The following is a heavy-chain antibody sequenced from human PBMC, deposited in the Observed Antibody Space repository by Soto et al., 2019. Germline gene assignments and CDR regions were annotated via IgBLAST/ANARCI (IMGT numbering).Heavy chain of an antibody. V-gene: IGHV4-34*01. CDR3: ARGVPAASTTAGYDYYMDG. CDR2: INHSGST. Sequence: QVQLQQWGAGLLKPSETLSLTCAVYGGSFSGYYWSWIRQPPGKGLEWLGEINHSGSTNYNPSLKRRVTISVEAYKNQLSLKLSSVTAAGTAVYYCARGVPAASTTAGYDYYMDGWGKGTTVTVCS. CDR1: GGSFSGYY. D-gene: IGHD2-2*01. J-gene: IGHJ6*03.